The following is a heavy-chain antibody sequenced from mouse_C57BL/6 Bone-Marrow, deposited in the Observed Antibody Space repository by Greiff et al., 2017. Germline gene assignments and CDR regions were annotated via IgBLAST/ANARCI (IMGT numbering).Heavy chain of an antibody. D-gene: IGHD1-1*01. CDR1: GYTFTSYW. V-gene: IGHV1-64*01. Sequence: QVQLQQPGAELVKPGASVKLSCKASGYTFTSYWMHWVKQRPGQGLEWIGMIHPNSGSTNYNEKFKSKATLTVDKSSSTAYRQLSSLTSEDSAVYYCARWGYYGSSYDWYFDVWGTGTTVTVSS. CDR2: IHPNSGST. J-gene: IGHJ1*03. CDR3: ARWGYYGSSYDWYFDV.